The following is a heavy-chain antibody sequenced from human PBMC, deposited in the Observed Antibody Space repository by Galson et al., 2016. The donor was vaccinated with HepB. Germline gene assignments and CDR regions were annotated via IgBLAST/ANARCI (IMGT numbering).Heavy chain of an antibody. V-gene: IGHV6-1*01. CDR3: ASHCGGDCYNNLADAFDI. CDR2: TFYRSKWYT. J-gene: IGHJ3*02. CDR1: GDSVSSDSAA. Sequence: CAISGDSVSSDSAAWNWIRQSPSRGLEWLGRTFYRSKWYTEYAVSVRSRLTISPDTSKNQFSLQLHSVTAGDTAVYFCASHCGGDCYNNLADAFDIWGRGTMVTVSS. D-gene: IGHD2-21*01.